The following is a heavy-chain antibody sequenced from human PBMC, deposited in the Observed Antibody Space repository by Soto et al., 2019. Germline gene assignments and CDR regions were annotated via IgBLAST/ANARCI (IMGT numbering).Heavy chain of an antibody. CDR2: IYHSGST. J-gene: IGHJ6*02. Sequence: PSETLSLTCIVSGDSIRGYYWNWIRQTPGKPLQWIGRIYHSGSTNYNPSLESRVAISVDTSKNQFSLKVTSVTAADTAIYYCARLGGYCSSTSCYGYYAMDVWGQGTTVTVS. CDR3: ARLGGYCSSTSCYGYYAMDV. D-gene: IGHD2-2*01. CDR1: GDSIRGYY. V-gene: IGHV4-59*08.